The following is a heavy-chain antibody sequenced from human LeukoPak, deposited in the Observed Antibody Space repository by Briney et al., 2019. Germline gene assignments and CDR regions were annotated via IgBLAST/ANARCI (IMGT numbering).Heavy chain of an antibody. Sequence: SETLSLTCAVYGGSFSGYYWSWIRQPPGKGLEWIGYIYYSGSTNYNPSLKSRVTISVDTSKNQFSLKLSSVTAADTAVYYCAREAKTPRYYYDSSGYWDYWGQGTLVTVSS. CDR1: GGSFSGYY. CDR2: IYYSGST. V-gene: IGHV4-59*01. CDR3: AREAKTPRYYYDSSGYWDY. J-gene: IGHJ4*02. D-gene: IGHD3-22*01.